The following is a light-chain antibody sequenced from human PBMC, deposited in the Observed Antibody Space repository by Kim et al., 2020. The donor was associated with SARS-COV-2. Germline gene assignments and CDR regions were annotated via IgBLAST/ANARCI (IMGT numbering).Light chain of an antibody. CDR1: SSDVGGYNY. V-gene: IGLV2-8*01. Sequence: QSALTQPPSASGSTGQSVTISCTGTSSDVGGYNYVSWYQQHPGKAPKLMIYEVSKGPSGVPDRFSGSKSGNTASLTVSGLQAEDEADYYCSSYAGNRVVFGGGTQLTVL. J-gene: IGLJ2*01. CDR3: SSYAGNRVV. CDR2: EVS.